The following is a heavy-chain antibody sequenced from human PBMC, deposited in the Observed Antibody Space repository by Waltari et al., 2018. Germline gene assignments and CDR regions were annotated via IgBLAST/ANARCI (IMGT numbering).Heavy chain of an antibody. Sequence: QLQLQESGPGLVKSSETLSLTCTVSGGSISSSGYYWGRIRQPPGKGLEGIGTIEYSGNTYYNPSLKSRVTISVDTSKRQFSLKLNSVTAADTAVYYCVRDFGDHRTDYWGQGTLVTVSS. J-gene: IGHJ4*02. CDR1: GGSISSSGYY. V-gene: IGHV4-39*02. CDR3: VRDFGDHRTDY. CDR2: IEYSGNT. D-gene: IGHD4-17*01.